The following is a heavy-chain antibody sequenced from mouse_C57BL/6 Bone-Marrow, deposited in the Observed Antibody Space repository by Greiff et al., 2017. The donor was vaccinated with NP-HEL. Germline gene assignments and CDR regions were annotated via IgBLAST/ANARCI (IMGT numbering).Heavy chain of an antibody. V-gene: IGHV1-69*01. CDR1: GYTFTSYW. Sequence: QVQLQQPGAELVMPGASVKLSCKASGYTFTSYWMHWVKQRPGQGLEWIGEIDPSDSYTNYNQKFKGKSTLTVDKSSSTAYMQLSSLTSEDSAVYYCARRDFTTVVAVWYFDVWGTGTTVTVSS. D-gene: IGHD1-1*01. CDR2: IDPSDSYT. CDR3: ARRDFTTVVAVWYFDV. J-gene: IGHJ1*03.